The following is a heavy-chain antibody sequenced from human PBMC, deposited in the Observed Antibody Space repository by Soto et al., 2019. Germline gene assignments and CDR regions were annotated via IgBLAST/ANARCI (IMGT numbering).Heavy chain of an antibody. CDR1: GDSITSGGSY. J-gene: IGHJ5*01. CDR2: NYYCGGT. D-gene: IGHD3-3*01. V-gene: IGHV4-31*03. Sequence: QVQLQESGPRLVKPSQTLSLSCSVSGDSITSGGSYWSWIRQHPGKGLEWIGYNYYCGGTYYNPSLKSRVTISADTSKNQFSLKLTSVTAADTAVYYCARAYSDDEFWGWFDSWGQGTVVTVSP. CDR3: ARAYSDDEFWGWFDS.